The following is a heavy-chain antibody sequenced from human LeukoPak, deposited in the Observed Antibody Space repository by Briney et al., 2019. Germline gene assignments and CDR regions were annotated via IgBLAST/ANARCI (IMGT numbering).Heavy chain of an antibody. CDR1: GGSISSYY. Sequence: SETLSLTCTVSGGSISSYYWSWIRQPPGKGLEWIGYIYYSGSTNYNPSLKSRATISVDTSKNQFSLKLSSVTAADTAVYYCAAGKRNYFDYWGQGTLVTVSS. CDR3: AAGKRNYFDY. V-gene: IGHV4-59*01. J-gene: IGHJ4*02. CDR2: IYYSGST.